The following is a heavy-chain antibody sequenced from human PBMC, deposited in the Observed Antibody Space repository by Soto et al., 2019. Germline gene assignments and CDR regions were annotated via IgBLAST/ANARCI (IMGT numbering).Heavy chain of an antibody. CDR3: ARDRIAAAGTHYYYGMDV. V-gene: IGHV1-2*04. J-gene: IGHJ6*02. D-gene: IGHD6-13*01. CDR2: INPNSGGT. CDR1: GYTFTGYY. Sequence: ASVKVSCKASGYTFTGYYMHWVRQAPGQGLEWMGWINPNSGGTNYAQKFQGWVTMTRDTSISTAYMELSRLRSDDTAVYYCARDRIAAAGTHYYYGMDVWGQGTTVTVSS.